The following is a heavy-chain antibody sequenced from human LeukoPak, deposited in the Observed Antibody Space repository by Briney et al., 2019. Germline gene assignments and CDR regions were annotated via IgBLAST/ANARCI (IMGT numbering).Heavy chain of an antibody. CDR1: GFTFSSYW. Sequence: PGGSLRLSCAASGFTFSSYWMSWVRQAPGKGLEWVANIKQDGSEKYYVDSVKGRFTISRDNAKNSLYLQMNSLRAEDTAVYYCARPYSGGGVPIDYWGQGTLVTVSA. J-gene: IGHJ4*02. V-gene: IGHV3-7*01. CDR3: ARPYSGGGVPIDY. D-gene: IGHD1-26*01. CDR2: IKQDGSEK.